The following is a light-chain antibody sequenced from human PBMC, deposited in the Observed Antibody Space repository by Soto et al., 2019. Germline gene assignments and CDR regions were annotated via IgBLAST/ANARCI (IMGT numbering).Light chain of an antibody. CDR2: LESSGSY. J-gene: IGLJ3*02. V-gene: IGLV4-60*02. Sequence: QAVVTQSSSASASLGSSVKLTCTLSSGHSSYIIAWHQQQPGKAPRYLMQLESSGSYNKGSGVPDRFSGSSSGADRYLTISNLQFEDEADYYCETWDSNTPKVFGGETKLTVL. CDR3: ETWDSNTPKV. CDR1: SGHSSYI.